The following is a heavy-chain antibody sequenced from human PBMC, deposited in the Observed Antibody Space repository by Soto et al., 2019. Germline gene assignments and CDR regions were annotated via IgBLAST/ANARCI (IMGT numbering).Heavy chain of an antibody. CDR2: IYYSGST. CDR3: ARGPVLGEFDY. V-gene: IGHV4-59*01. D-gene: IGHD1-26*01. J-gene: IGHJ4*02. CDR1: GGSISSYY. Sequence: PSETLSLTCTVSGGSISSYYRSWIRQPPGKGLEWIGYIYYSGSTNYNPSLKSRVTISVDTSKNQFSLKLSSVTAADTAVYYCARGPVLGEFDYWGQGTLVTVSS.